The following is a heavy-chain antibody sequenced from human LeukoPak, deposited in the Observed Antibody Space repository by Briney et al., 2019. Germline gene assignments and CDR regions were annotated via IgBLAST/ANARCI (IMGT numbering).Heavy chain of an antibody. CDR1: GFTFSSYA. J-gene: IGHJ4*02. Sequence: GGSLRLSCAASGFTFSSYAMSWVRQAPGKGLEWVSAISGSGRRTYYADSVKGRFTISRDNSKNTLYLQMNSLRAEDTAVYYCAKNKDWNDEELDYWGQGTLVTVSS. CDR3: AKNKDWNDEELDY. CDR2: ISGSGRRT. V-gene: IGHV3-23*01. D-gene: IGHD1-1*01.